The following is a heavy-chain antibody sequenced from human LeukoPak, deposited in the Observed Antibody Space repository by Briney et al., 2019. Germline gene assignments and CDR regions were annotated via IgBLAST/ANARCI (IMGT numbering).Heavy chain of an antibody. Sequence: GGSLRLSRAASGFTFSRYWMHWVRQAPGKGLVWVSRISGDGSTTSYADSVKGGFTISRDNAKNTLYLQMNSLRAEDTAVYYCATGNYYDSRGYYTFGHWGQGTLVTVSS. CDR1: GFTFSRYW. CDR2: ISGDGSTT. V-gene: IGHV3-74*01. J-gene: IGHJ1*01. CDR3: ATGNYYDSRGYYTFGH. D-gene: IGHD3-22*01.